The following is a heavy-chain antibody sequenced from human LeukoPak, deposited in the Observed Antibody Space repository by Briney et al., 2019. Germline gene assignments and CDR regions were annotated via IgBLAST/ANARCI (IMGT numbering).Heavy chain of an antibody. V-gene: IGHV3-33*06. CDR3: AKNGDYYYYMDV. J-gene: IGHJ6*03. CDR1: GFTFSSYG. Sequence: GASLRLSCAASGFTFSSYGMRWGRQAPGKGLEWVAVIWYDGSNKYYADSVKGRFTISRDNSKNTLYLQMNSLRAEDTAVYYCAKNGDYYYYMDVWGKGTTVTVSS. D-gene: IGHD2-8*01. CDR2: IWYDGSNK.